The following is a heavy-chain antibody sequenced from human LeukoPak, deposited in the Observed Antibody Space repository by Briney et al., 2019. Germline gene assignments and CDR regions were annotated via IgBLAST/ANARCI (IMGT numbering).Heavy chain of an antibody. D-gene: IGHD1-14*01. CDR1: GFNFHNYY. CDR2: ISYDGSNK. J-gene: IGHJ6*02. CDR3: ARDPATTLPYYYYGMDV. Sequence: GGSLRLSCEASGFNFHNYYMNWVRQTPGKGLEWVAVISYDGSNKYYADSVKGRFTISRDNSKNTLYLQMNSLRAEDTAVYYCARDPATTLPYYYYGMDVWGQGTTVTVSS. V-gene: IGHV3-30-3*01.